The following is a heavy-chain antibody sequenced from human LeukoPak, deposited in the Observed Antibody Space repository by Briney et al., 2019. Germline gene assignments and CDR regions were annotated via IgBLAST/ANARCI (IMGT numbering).Heavy chain of an antibody. D-gene: IGHD3-10*01. J-gene: IGHJ5*02. CDR3: ARETLMVRGVDH. Sequence: SETLSLTCTVSGYSISSGYYWGWIRQPPGKGLEWIGSIYHSGSTYYNPSLKSRVTISVDTSKNQFSLKLSSVTAADTAVYYCARETLMVRGVDHWGQGTLVTVSS. V-gene: IGHV4-38-2*02. CDR2: IYHSGST. CDR1: GYSISSGYY.